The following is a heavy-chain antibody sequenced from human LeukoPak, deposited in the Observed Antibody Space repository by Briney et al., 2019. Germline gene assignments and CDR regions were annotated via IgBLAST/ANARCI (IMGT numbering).Heavy chain of an antibody. D-gene: IGHD5-24*01. CDR3: AREMATTNARAFDI. V-gene: IGHV3-9*01. CDR1: GFTFDDYA. J-gene: IGHJ3*02. CDR2: ISWNSGSI. Sequence: PGRSLRPSCAASGFTFDDYAMHWVRQAPGKGLEWVSGISWNSGSIGYADSVKGRFTISRDNAKNSLYLQMNSLRAEDTAVYYCAREMATTNARAFDIWGQGTMVTVSS.